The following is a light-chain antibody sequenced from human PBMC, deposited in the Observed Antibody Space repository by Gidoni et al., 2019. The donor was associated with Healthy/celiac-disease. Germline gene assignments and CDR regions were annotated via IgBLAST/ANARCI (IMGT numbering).Light chain of an antibody. J-gene: IGKJ2*01. CDR1: QSVSSSY. V-gene: IGKV3-20*01. CDR2: GAS. Sequence: ELVLTQSPGTLSLSPGERATLSCRASQSVSSSYLAWYQQKPGQAPRLLIYGASSRATGIPDRFSGSGSGTDFTLKISRLEHEDCAVYYCQQYGSSPPRYTFGQGTKLEIK. CDR3: QQYGSSPPRYT.